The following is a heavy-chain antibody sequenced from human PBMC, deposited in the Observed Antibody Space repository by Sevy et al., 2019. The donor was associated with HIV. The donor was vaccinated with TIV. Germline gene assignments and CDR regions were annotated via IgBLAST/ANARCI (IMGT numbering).Heavy chain of an antibody. CDR1: GFTFTTYA. CDR3: VGAGFVGSGWDGYFDY. CDR2: ISCSGGAS. Sequence: GGSLRLSCAASGFTFTTYAMTWVRQGPRKGLEWVSSISCSGGASYYADSVKGRFTTSRDSSRNFVTLQMNGLGVEDTAVYDCVGAGFVGSGWDGYFDYWGQGVMVTVSS. J-gene: IGHJ4*02. D-gene: IGHD6-25*01. V-gene: IGHV3-23*01.